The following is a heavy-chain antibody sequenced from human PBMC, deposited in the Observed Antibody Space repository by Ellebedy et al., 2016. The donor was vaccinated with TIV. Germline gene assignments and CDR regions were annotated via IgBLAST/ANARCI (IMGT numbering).Heavy chain of an antibody. Sequence: AASVKVSCKASGFTFIKSAVQWVRQARGQRLEWIGWIVVGSGNTHYAQKFQERVTITRDMSTSTAYMELSSLRSEDTAVYYCAADSVVGPSASWYFDLWGRGTLVTVSS. CDR3: AADSVVGPSASWYFDL. D-gene: IGHD2-15*01. J-gene: IGHJ2*01. CDR1: GFTFIKSA. V-gene: IGHV1-58*01. CDR2: IVVGSGNT.